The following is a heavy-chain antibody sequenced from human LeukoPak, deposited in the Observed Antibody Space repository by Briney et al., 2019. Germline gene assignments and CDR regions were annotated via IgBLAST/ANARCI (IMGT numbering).Heavy chain of an antibody. V-gene: IGHV5-51*01. Sequence: GESLKISCKGSGYNFTSYWIGWVRPMPGKGLGWMGIIYPGDSDTTYSPSFQGQVTISADKSISTAYLQWSSLKASDTAMYYCARRLMYYYDTSGYDVAFDIWGQGTMVTVSS. D-gene: IGHD3-22*01. CDR3: ARRLMYYYDTSGYDVAFDI. CDR2: IYPGDSDT. CDR1: GYNFTSYW. J-gene: IGHJ3*02.